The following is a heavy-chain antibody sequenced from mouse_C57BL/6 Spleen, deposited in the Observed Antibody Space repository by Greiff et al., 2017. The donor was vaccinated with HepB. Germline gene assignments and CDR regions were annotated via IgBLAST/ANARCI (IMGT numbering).Heavy chain of an antibody. V-gene: IGHV2-9-1*01. CDR3: ARNLYNYDEDWFAY. J-gene: IGHJ3*01. D-gene: IGHD2-12*01. Sequence: VQGVESGPGLVAPSQSLSITCTVSGFSLTSYAISWVRQAPGKGLEWLGVIWTGRGTNYNSALKSRLSISKDNSKCQVFLKMNSLQTDDTAGYYCARNLYNYDEDWFAYWGQGTLVTVSA. CDR2: IWTGRGT. CDR1: GFSLTSYA.